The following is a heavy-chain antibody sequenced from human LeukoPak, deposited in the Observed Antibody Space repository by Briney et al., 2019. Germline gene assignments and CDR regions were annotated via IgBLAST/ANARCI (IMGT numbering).Heavy chain of an antibody. J-gene: IGHJ4*02. CDR2: ISGSGGST. CDR3: AKDYYGSGSYFDY. Sequence: GGSLRLSCAASGFTFISYAMSWVRQAPGKGLEWVSAISGSGGSTYYADSVKGRFTISRDNSKNTLYLQMNSLRAEDTAVYYCAKDYYGSGSYFDYWGQGTLVTVSS. CDR1: GFTFISYA. V-gene: IGHV3-23*01. D-gene: IGHD3-10*01.